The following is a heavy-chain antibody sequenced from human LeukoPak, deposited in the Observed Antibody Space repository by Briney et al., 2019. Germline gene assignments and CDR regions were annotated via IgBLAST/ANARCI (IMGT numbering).Heavy chain of an antibody. CDR1: GFTFTSSA. J-gene: IGHJ4*02. D-gene: IGHD2-15*01. CDR2: IVVGSGNT. CDR3: AAGWVCSGGSCYYYFDY. V-gene: IGHV1-58*02. Sequence: SVKVSCKASGFTFTSSAMQWVRQARGQRLEWIGWIVVGSGNTNYAQKFQERVTITRDMSTSTAYMELSSLRSEDTAVYYCAAGWVCSGGSCYYYFDYWGQRTLVTVPS.